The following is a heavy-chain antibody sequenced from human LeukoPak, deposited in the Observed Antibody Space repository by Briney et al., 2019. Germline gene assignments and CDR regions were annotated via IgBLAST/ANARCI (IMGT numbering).Heavy chain of an antibody. Sequence: GGSLRLSCAASGFTFSSYAMSWVRQAPGKGLEWVSAISCSGGSTYYADSVKGRFTISRDNSKNTLYLQMNSLRAEDTAVYYCAKDPQSYYDSSGYSIWGQGTMVTVSS. CDR3: AKDPQSYYDSSGYSI. V-gene: IGHV3-23*01. CDR1: GFTFSSYA. D-gene: IGHD3-22*01. CDR2: ISCSGGST. J-gene: IGHJ3*02.